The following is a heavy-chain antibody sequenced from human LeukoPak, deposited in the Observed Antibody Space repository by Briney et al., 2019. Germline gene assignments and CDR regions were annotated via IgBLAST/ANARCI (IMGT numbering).Heavy chain of an antibody. CDR2: INNSGRT. J-gene: IGHJ5*02. V-gene: IGHV4-34*01. D-gene: IGHD3-10*01. CDR3: ARVGRTVLLWFGDRSKAWHWFDP. CDR1: AVSFSGYY. Sequence: PSETLSLTCAVYAVSFSGYYWSWLRQPPGKGLEWIGEINNSGRTNYHPSLKSRVTISVDTSKNQFSLKLSSVTAADTAVYYCARVGRTVLLWFGDRSKAWHWFDPWGQGTLVTVSS.